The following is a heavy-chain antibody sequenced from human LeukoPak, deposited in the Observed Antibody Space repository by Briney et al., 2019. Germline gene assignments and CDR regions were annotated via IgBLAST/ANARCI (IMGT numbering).Heavy chain of an antibody. CDR2: INSNGITT. CDR1: GFTFSSYW. CDR3: ARAVVAAPHDAFDI. Sequence: GGSLRLSGAASGFTFSSYWMYWVRQAPGKRLVWVSHINSNGITTNYADSVKGRFTISRDNAKNTLYLQLNSLRAEDTAVYYCARAVVAAPHDAFDIWGQGTMVTVSS. J-gene: IGHJ3*02. D-gene: IGHD2-15*01. V-gene: IGHV3-74*01.